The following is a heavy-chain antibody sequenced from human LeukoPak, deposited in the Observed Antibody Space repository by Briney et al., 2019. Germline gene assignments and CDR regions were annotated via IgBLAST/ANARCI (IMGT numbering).Heavy chain of an antibody. CDR1: GFTFSNYA. V-gene: IGHV3-30-3*01. J-gene: IGHJ4*02. CDR2: ISSDGSNK. D-gene: IGHD3-10*01. CDR3: ARDLKKGSYFDY. Sequence: PGGSLRLSCAASGFTFSNYAMHWVRQAPGKGLEWVAVISSDGSNKYCADSVKGRFTISRDNSKNTLYLQMDSLRAEDAAVYYCARDLKKGSYFDYWGQGTLVTVSS.